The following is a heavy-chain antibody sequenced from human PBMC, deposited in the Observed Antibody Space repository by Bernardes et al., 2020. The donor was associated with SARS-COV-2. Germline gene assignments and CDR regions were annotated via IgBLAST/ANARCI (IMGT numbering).Heavy chain of an antibody. V-gene: IGHV3-74*01. CDR2: IDPAGSNT. Sequence: GGSLRLSCAASGITFSSSCMHWVRQTPGEGLVWVSRIDPAGSNTNYADSVRGRFTISRDNAKNTLFLQMNSLRADDTAVYYCARDLGYCTNGVCSPWGQGTLVTVSA. CDR3: ARDLGYCTNGVCSP. CDR1: GITFSSSC. J-gene: IGHJ5*02. D-gene: IGHD2-8*01.